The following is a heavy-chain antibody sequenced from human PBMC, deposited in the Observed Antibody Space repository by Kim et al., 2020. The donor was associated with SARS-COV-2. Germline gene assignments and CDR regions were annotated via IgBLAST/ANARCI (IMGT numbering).Heavy chain of an antibody. D-gene: IGHD3-10*01. CDR1: GFTFSSYG. CDR3: AKDRRFYGSGKSPGDY. V-gene: IGHV3-30*18. CDR2: ISYDGSNK. Sequence: GGSLRLSCAASGFTFSSYGMHWVRQAPGKGLEWVAVISYDGSNKYYADSVKGRFTISRDNSKNTLYLQMNSLRAEDTAVYYCAKDRRFYGSGKSPGDYWGQGTLVTVSS. J-gene: IGHJ4*02.